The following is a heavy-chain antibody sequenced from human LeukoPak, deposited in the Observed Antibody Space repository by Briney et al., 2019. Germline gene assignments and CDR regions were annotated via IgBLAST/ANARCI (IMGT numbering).Heavy chain of an antibody. CDR3: ARDWTYDFWSGYYVPNNWFDP. CDR1: GYTFTSYG. J-gene: IGHJ5*02. D-gene: IGHD3-3*01. Sequence: ASVKVSCKASGYTFTSYGISWVRQAPGQGLEWMGWISVYNGNTNYAQKLQGRVTMTTDTSTSTAYMELRSLRSDDTAVYYCARDWTYDFWSGYYVPNNWFDPWGQGTLVTVSS. V-gene: IGHV1-18*01. CDR2: ISVYNGNT.